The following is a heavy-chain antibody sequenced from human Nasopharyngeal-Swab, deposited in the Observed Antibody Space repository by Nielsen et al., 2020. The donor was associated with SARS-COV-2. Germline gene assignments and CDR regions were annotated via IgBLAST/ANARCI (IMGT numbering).Heavy chain of an antibody. D-gene: IGHD5-18*01. Sequence: GGSLRLSCAASGFTFSSYDMHWVRQATGKGLEWVSAIGTAGDTYYPGSVKGRFTISRENAKNSLYLQMNSLRAGDTAVYYCARSRPAMTSPHYYYVMDVWGQGTTVTVSS. CDR2: IGTAGDT. J-gene: IGHJ6*02. CDR1: GFTFSSYD. CDR3: ARSRPAMTSPHYYYVMDV. V-gene: IGHV3-13*01.